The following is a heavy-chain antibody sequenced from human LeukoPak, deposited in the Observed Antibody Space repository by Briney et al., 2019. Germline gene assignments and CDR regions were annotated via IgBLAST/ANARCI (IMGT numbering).Heavy chain of an antibody. CDR2: INWNGGST. CDR1: GFTFDDYG. Sequence: GGSLRLSCAASGFTFDDYGMSWVRQAPGKGLEWVSGINWNGGSTGYANSVKGRFTISGDNAKNSLYLQMNSLRAEDTALYYCARGARGVSGYYFDYWGQGTLVTVSS. V-gene: IGHV3-20*04. CDR3: ARGARGVSGYYFDY. D-gene: IGHD3-10*01. J-gene: IGHJ4*02.